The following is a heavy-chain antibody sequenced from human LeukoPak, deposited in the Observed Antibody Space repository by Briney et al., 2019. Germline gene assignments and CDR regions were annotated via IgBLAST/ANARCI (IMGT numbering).Heavy chain of an antibody. V-gene: IGHV1-2*06. CDR1: GYTFTAYY. CDR3: ARDKYYYGSGTFYSSAVFDN. Sequence: ASVKVSCKASGYTFTAYYLHWVRQAPGQGLEWMGRINPNSGDTEYTQKFQDGVTMTRDTSTSTAYMELSGLRSGDTAVYYCARDKYYYGSGTFYSSAVFDNWGQGTLVAVSS. D-gene: IGHD3-10*01. J-gene: IGHJ4*02. CDR2: INPNSGDT.